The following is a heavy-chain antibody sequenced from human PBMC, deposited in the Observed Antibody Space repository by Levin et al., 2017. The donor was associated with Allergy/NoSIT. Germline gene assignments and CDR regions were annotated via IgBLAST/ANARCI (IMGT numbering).Heavy chain of an antibody. D-gene: IGHD4/OR15-4a*01. CDR3: ARKHGAIDY. CDR1: GFTFSDYY. CDR2: ISSSSSYT. V-gene: IGHV3-11*03. J-gene: IGHJ4*02. Sequence: GESLKISCAASGFTFSDYYMSWIRQAPGKGLEWVSYISSSSSYTNYADSVKGRFTISRDNAKNSLYLQMNSLRAEDTAVYYCARKHGAIDYWGQGTLVTVSS.